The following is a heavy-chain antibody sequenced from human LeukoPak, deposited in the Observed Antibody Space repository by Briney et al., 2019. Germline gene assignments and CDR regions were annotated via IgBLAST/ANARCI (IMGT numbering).Heavy chain of an antibody. CDR2: IKQDGSEK. J-gene: IGHJ4*02. CDR3: AKDVVQYSYIDY. CDR1: GFTFSSYW. D-gene: IGHD5-18*01. Sequence: GGSLRLSCAASGFTFSSYWMSWVRQAPGKGLEWVANIKQDGSEKYYVDSVKGRFTISRDNSKNTLYLQMNSLRAEDTAVYYCAKDVVQYSYIDYWGQGTLVTVSS. V-gene: IGHV3-7*03.